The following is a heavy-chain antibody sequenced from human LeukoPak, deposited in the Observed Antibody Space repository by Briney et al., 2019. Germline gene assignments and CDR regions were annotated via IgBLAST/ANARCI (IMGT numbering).Heavy chain of an antibody. D-gene: IGHD2-15*01. V-gene: IGHV4-30-2*01. CDR2: IYHSGST. CDR1: GGSISSGGYS. J-gene: IGHJ4*02. CDR3: ARARRYCSGGSCYLYYFDY. Sequence: EASETLSLTCAVSGGSISSGGYSWSWIRQPPGKGLEWIGYIYHSGSTYYNPSLKSRVTISVDRSKNQFSLKLSSVAAADTAVYYCARARRYCSGGSCYLYYFDYWGQGTLVTVSS.